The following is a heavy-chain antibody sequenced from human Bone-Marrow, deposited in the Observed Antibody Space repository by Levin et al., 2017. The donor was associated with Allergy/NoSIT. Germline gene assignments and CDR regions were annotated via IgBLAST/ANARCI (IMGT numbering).Heavy chain of an antibody. Sequence: SETLSLTCTVSGGSIGSGGNYWSWIRQQPGKGLEWIGYIYHSGNTYYNPSLKSRVMISVDTSKNQFSLKVSSVTAADTAVYYCTREDGSTIDYWGQGILVTVSS. D-gene: IGHD1/OR15-1a*01. V-gene: IGHV4-31*03. CDR2: IYHSGNT. CDR1: GGSIGSGGNY. J-gene: IGHJ4*02. CDR3: TREDGSTIDY.